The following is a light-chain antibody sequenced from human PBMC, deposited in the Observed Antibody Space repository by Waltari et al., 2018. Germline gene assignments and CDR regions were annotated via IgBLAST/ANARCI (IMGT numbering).Light chain of an antibody. J-gene: IGLJ1*01. Sequence: QSVLIQPPSVSGTPGQRVTISCSGSSSNIGSNYVYWYEHLPGTAPKLLIYRNDWRPSGVPDRFSGSKSGTSASLAISGLRSEDEADFYCATWDDSLGGAIFGPGTKVTVL. CDR2: RND. V-gene: IGLV1-47*01. CDR1: SSNIGSNY. CDR3: ATWDDSLGGAI.